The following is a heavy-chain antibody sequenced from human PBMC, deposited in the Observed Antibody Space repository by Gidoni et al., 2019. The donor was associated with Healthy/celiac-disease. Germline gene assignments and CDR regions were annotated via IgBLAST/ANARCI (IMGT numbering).Heavy chain of an antibody. J-gene: IGHJ3*02. CDR1: CGSISSGGYY. CDR2: IYYSGST. V-gene: IGHV4-31*03. D-gene: IGHD1-26*01. Sequence: QVQLQESGPGLVKPSQTMSLNCTVSCGSISSGGYYWRWIRQHPGKGLEWIGYIYYSGSTYYNPSLKSRVTISVDTSKNQFSLKLSSVTAADTAVYYCARRVWDDVHAFDIWGQGTMVTVSS. CDR3: ARRVWDDVHAFDI.